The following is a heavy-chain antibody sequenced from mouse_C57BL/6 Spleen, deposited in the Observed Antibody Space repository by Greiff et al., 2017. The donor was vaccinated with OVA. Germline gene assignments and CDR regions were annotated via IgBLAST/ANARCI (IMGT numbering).Heavy chain of an antibody. CDR1: GFTFSSYA. Sequence: EVQLVESGEGLVKPGGSLKLSCAASGFTFSSYAMSWVRQTPEKRLEWVAYISSGGDYIYYADTVKGRFTISRDNARNTLYLQMSSLKSEDTAMYYCTRDRYYGSRYEAWFAYWGQGTLVTVSA. J-gene: IGHJ3*01. D-gene: IGHD1-1*01. CDR2: ISSGGDYI. CDR3: TRDRYYGSRYEAWFAY. V-gene: IGHV5-9-1*02.